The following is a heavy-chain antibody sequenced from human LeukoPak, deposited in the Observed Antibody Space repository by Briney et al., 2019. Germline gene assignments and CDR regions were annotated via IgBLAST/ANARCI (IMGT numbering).Heavy chain of an antibody. CDR1: GYTFTNYG. Sequence: GASVKVSCKASGYTFTNYGISWVRQAPGQGLEWMAWISTYDHDTNHAQKFRGRVTMTTDTSTSTAYMELRSLGSDDTAVYYCVRDYFCSGGTCDDCFDPWGQGTLVTVSS. CDR3: VRDYFCSGGTCDDCFDP. J-gene: IGHJ5*02. D-gene: IGHD2-15*01. CDR2: ISTYDHDT. V-gene: IGHV1-18*01.